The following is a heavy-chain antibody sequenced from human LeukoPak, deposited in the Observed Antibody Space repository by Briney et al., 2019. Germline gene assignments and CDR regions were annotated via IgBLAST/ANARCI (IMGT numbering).Heavy chain of an antibody. CDR2: INHSGST. J-gene: IGHJ4*02. CDR1: GGSFSGYY. CDR3: ARKRLRGIAVAGTLDY. D-gene: IGHD6-19*01. Sequence: SETLSLTCAVDGGSFSGYYWSWIRQPPGKGLEWIGEINHSGSTNYNQSLKSRVTISVDTSKNQSSLKLSSVTAADTAVYYCARKRLRGIAVAGTLDYWGQGTLVTVSS. V-gene: IGHV4-34*01.